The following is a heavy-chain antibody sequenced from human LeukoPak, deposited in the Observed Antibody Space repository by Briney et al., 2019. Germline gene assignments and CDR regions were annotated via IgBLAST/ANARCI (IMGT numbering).Heavy chain of an antibody. CDR1: GGSISSYY. CDR3: ASSYNYDTSGYSYFDY. D-gene: IGHD3-22*01. J-gene: IGHJ4*02. Sequence: SETLSLTCTVSGGSISSYYWSWIRQPPGKGLEWIGYMYYSGSTNYNPSLKSRVTISVDTSKNQFSLKLSSVTAADTAVYYCASSYNYDTSGYSYFDYWGQGTLVTVSS. V-gene: IGHV4-59*01. CDR2: MYYSGST.